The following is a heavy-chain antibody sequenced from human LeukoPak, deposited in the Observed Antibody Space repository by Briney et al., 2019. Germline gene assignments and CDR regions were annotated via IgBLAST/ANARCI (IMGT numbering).Heavy chain of an antibody. CDR2: INHSGST. Sequence: SETLSLTCVVYGGSFSGYYWSWIRQPPGKGLEWIGEINHSGSTNYNPSLKSRVTISVDTSKNQFSLKLSSVTTADTAVYYCARHPPIAAAGPPSPFDYWGQGTLATVSS. V-gene: IGHV4-34*01. D-gene: IGHD6-13*01. CDR1: GGSFSGYY. CDR3: ARHPPIAAAGPPSPFDY. J-gene: IGHJ4*02.